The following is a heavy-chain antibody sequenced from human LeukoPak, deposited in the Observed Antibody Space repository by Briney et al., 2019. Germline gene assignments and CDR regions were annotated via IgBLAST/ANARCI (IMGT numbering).Heavy chain of an antibody. J-gene: IGHJ6*02. CDR3: ARDLSPSGGTYYGMDV. Sequence: GGSLRLSCAASGFTFSSYSMNWVRQAPGKGLEWVSSISSSSSYIYYADSVKGRFTISRDNAKNSLYLQMNSLRAEDTAVYYCARDLSPSGGTYYGMDVWGQGTTVTVSS. CDR2: ISSSSSYI. V-gene: IGHV3-21*01. D-gene: IGHD3-10*01. CDR1: GFTFSSYS.